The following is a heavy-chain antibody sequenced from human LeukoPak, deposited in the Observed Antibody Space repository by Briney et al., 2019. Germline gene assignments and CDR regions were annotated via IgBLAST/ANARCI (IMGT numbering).Heavy chain of an antibody. J-gene: IGHJ4*02. V-gene: IGHV3-11*01. CDR1: GFTFSDYY. CDR2: ISSSGSTI. CDR3: ARAVVVGATVEYYFDY. D-gene: IGHD1-26*01. Sequence: GGSLRLSCAASGFTFSDYYMSWIRQAPGKGLEWVSYISSSGSTIYYADSVKGRFTISRDNAKNSLYLQMNSLRAEDTAVYYCARAVVVGATVEYYFDYWGQGTLVTVSS.